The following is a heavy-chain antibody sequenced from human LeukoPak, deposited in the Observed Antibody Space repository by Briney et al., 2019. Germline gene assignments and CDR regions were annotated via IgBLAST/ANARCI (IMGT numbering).Heavy chain of an antibody. V-gene: IGHV1-69*13. CDR3: ASENMGVVTRYYFDY. D-gene: IGHD3-3*01. CDR2: IIPIFGTA. Sequence: GASVKVSCKASGGTFSSYAISWVRQAPGQGLNWMGGIIPIFGTANYAQKFQGRVTITADESTSTAYMELSSLRSEDTAVYYCASENMGVVTRYYFDYWGQGTLVTVSS. CDR1: GGTFSSYA. J-gene: IGHJ4*02.